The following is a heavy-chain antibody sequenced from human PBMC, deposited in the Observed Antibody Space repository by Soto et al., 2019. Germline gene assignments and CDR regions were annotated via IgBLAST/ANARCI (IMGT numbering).Heavy chain of an antibody. CDR2: IRQDGSEK. CDR1: GFTFSSNW. D-gene: IGHD2-2*01. J-gene: IGHJ4*02. V-gene: IGHV3-7*04. Sequence: GGSLRLSCVGSGFTFSSNWMTWVRQAPGKGLEWVGNIRQDGSEKNYVDSVKGRFTISRDNAKNSLYLQMNSLRAENTAVYYCAREIVVARGASYFDYWGPGTLVTVSS. CDR3: AREIVVARGASYFDY.